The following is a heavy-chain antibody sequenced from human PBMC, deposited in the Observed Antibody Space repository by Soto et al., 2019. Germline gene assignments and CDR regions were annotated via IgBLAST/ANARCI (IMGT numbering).Heavy chain of an antibody. CDR2: ISSSSSYT. D-gene: IGHD2-15*01. CDR3: ARAPSLGYCSGGSCYRYNWFDP. Sequence: GGSLKLSCAASGFTFSDYYKSWIRQAPGKGLEWVSYISSSSSYTNYADSVKGRFTISRDNAKNSLYLQMNSLRAEDTAVYYCARAPSLGYCSGGSCYRYNWFDPWGQGT. CDR1: GFTFSDYY. V-gene: IGHV3-11*03. J-gene: IGHJ5*02.